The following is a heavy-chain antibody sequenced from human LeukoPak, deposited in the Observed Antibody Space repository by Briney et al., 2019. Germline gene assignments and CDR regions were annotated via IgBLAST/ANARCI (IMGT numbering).Heavy chain of an antibody. Sequence: SETLSLTCTVSGGSISSGGYYWSWIRQHPGKGLEWIGYIYYSGSTYYNPSLKSRVTISVDTSKNQFSLKLSSVTAADTAVYYCARSTYDSSGPGWFDPWGQGTLVTVSS. CDR1: GGSISSGGYY. D-gene: IGHD3-22*01. CDR2: IYYSGST. V-gene: IGHV4-31*03. CDR3: ARSTYDSSGPGWFDP. J-gene: IGHJ5*02.